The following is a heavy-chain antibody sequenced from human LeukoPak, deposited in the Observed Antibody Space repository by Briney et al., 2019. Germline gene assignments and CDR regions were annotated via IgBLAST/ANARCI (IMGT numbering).Heavy chain of an antibody. CDR1: GFTFDDYT. CDR2: ISWDGGST. D-gene: IGHD2-8*02. CDR3: ATGGLVEDYFDY. Sequence: PGGSLRLPCAASGFTFDDYTMHWVRQAPGKGLEWVSLISWDGGSTYYADSVKGRFTISRDNSKNSLYLQMNSLRTEDTALYYCATGGLVEDYFDYWGQGTLVTVSS. J-gene: IGHJ4*02. V-gene: IGHV3-43*01.